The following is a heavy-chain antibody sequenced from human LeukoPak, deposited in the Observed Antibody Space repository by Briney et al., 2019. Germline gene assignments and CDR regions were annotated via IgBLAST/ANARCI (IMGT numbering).Heavy chain of an antibody. CDR2: INPNSGGT. CDR1: GYTFTGYY. V-gene: IGHV1-2*02. J-gene: IGHJ4*02. Sequence: GASVKVSCKASGYTFTGYYMHWVRQAPGQGLEWMGWINPNSGGTNYAQKFQGRVTMTRDTSISTAYMELSRLRSDDTAVYYCARERYAIAAASTDSGWVWGQGTLVTVSS. D-gene: IGHD6-13*01. CDR3: ARERYAIAAASTDSGWV.